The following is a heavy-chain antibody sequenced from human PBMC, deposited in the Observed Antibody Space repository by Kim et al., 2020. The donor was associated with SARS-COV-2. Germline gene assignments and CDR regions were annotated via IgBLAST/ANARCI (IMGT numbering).Heavy chain of an antibody. CDR3: ARGHRPSEGYAFDI. Sequence: ASVKVSCKASGHTFTANYMNWVRQAPGQGLEWMGWINPNSGGTSYAQKFQGRVTLTRDTSINTVYMELSRLTSDDTAVYYCARGHRPSEGYAFDIWGQGTMVTVSS. CDR2: INPNSGGT. D-gene: IGHD6-19*01. CDR1: GHTFTANY. V-gene: IGHV1-2*02. J-gene: IGHJ3*02.